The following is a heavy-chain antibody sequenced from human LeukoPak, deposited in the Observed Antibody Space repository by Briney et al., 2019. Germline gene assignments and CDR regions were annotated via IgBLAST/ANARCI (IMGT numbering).Heavy chain of an antibody. CDR3: ASTMYSSGSSDY. CDR2: ISSSGSTI. CDR1: GFTFSSYA. V-gene: IGHV3-48*03. J-gene: IGHJ4*02. Sequence: GGSLRLSCAASGFTFSSYAMHWVRQAPGKGLEWVSYISSSGSTIYYADSVKGRFTISRDNAKNSLYLQMNSLRAEDTAVYYCASTMYSSGSSDYWGQGTLVTVSS. D-gene: IGHD6-19*01.